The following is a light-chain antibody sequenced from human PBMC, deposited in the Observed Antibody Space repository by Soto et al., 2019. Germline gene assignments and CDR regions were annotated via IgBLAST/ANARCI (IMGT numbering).Light chain of an antibody. CDR1: QSVSSN. J-gene: IGKJ4*01. CDR3: QKLNSYPLT. V-gene: IGKV3-15*01. Sequence: EIVMTQPPATLSVSPGERATLSCRASQSVSSNLAWYQQKPGQAPRLIIYGESTRATGIPDRLSGSGSGTDLNLTISRLQPEDFATYYCQKLNSYPLTCGGGTKVDIK. CDR2: GES.